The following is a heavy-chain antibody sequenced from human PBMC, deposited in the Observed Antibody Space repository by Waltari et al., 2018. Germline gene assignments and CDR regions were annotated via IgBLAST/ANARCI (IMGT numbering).Heavy chain of an antibody. D-gene: IGHD2-15*01. V-gene: IGHV4-4*02. Sequence: QLQESGPGLVKPSGTLSPSCAVSGDSVTSANWWSWVRLSPQRGLEWIGQVLSTGKTNYSPSFASRVTMSLDASNNQFSLKVTSATAADTAVYYCARDRGRGLYLDVWGPGTLVTVSP. J-gene: IGHJ4*02. CDR3: ARDRGRGLYLDV. CDR2: VLSTGKT. CDR1: GDSVTSANW.